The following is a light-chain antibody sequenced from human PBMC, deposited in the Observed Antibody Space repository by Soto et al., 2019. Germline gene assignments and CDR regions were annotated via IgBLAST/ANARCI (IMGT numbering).Light chain of an antibody. J-gene: IGLJ2*01. V-gene: IGLV2-8*01. Sequence: QSVLSQPPSASGSPGQSVTISCTGTSSDVGGSNYVSWYQQHPGKAPKLMIYEVSKRPSGVPDRFSGSKSGNTASLSVSGLQGEDEADYYCSSYAGSNNPVVFGGGTKLTV. CDR2: EVS. CDR1: SSDVGGSNY. CDR3: SSYAGSNNPVV.